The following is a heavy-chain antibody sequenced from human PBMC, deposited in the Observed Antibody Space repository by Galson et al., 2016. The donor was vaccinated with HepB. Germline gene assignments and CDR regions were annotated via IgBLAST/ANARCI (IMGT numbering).Heavy chain of an antibody. V-gene: IGHV4-59*01. J-gene: IGHJ4*02. CDR1: GGSFTSYS. Sequence: SETLSLTCTVTGGSFTSYSWSWIRQPPGKELEWIGCIYYTGTTNYNPSLKRRVTFSMDTSKSQFSLHLSPVNPDDSAVDYCARGQNNFRRWGQGTLVTVSS. CDR2: IYYTGTT. CDR3: ARGQNNFRR. D-gene: IGHD1-20*01.